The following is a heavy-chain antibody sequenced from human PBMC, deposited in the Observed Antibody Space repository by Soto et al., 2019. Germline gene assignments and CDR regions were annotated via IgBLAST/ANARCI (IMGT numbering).Heavy chain of an antibody. D-gene: IGHD3-10*01. V-gene: IGHV4-30-4*01. CDR1: GGSTSSGDYY. CDR3: ARSDYYGSRYFDL. Sequence: PSETLSLTCTVSGGSTSSGDYYWSWIRQPPGKGLEWIGYIYYSGSTYYNPSLKSRVTVSVDTSKNQFSLKLSSVTAADTAVYYCARSDYYGSRYFDLWGRGTLVTVSS. J-gene: IGHJ2*01. CDR2: IYYSGST.